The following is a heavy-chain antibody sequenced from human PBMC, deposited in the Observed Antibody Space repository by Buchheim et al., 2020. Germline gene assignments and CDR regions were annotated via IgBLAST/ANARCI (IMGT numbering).Heavy chain of an antibody. J-gene: IGHJ4*02. CDR2: IIPILGIG. Sequence: QVQLVQSGAEVKKPGSLVKVSCKGFGGTFSSYTISRVRQAPGQGLELMGRIIPILGIGNYAQKFQGRVTITADKSTSTAYMGLSSLRSEDTAVYYCAVKAKDDYWGQGTL. CDR3: AVKAKDDY. V-gene: IGHV1-69*02. CDR1: GGTFSSYT.